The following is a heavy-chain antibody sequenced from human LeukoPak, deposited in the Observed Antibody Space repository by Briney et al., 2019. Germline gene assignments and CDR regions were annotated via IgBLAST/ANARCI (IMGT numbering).Heavy chain of an antibody. CDR3: TRGASGTADH. CDR1: GFTFSNYD. D-gene: IGHD6-19*01. CDR2: ISNDGNNE. J-gene: IGHJ4*02. Sequence: GRSLRLSCAASGFTFSNYDIHWVRQAPGKGLEGVSVISNDGNNEYYADSVKGRFTISRDNSKNTLYLQVNSLRIEDTAVYFCTRGASGTADHWGQGTPVTVSS. V-gene: IGHV3-30*03.